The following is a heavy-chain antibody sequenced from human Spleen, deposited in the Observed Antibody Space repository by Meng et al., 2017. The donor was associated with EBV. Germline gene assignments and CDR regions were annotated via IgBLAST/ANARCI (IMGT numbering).Heavy chain of an antibody. CDR2: IYFTGST. V-gene: IGHV4-61*01. D-gene: IGHD2-2*02. CDR3: ARKLYTDSFFDS. CDR1: GGSVSSGRYY. J-gene: IGHJ4*02. Sequence: QGQPQESGPGLMKPSETLSLTCSVSGGSVSSGRYYWSWIRQPPGKGLEWIGYIYFTGSTKVHPSLKSRLTISVDTAKNQFSLKLTSVTAADTAVYYCARKLYTDSFFDSWGQGTLVTVSS.